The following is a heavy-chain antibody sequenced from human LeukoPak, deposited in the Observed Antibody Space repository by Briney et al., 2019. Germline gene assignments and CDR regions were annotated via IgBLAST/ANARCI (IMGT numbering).Heavy chain of an antibody. CDR2: IIPIFGTA. Sequence: SVKVSCKASGYTFTSYAISWVRQAPGQGLEWMGGIIPIFGTANYAQKFQGRVTITADESTSTAYMELSSLRSEDTAVYYCARDPPPYYYDSSGYYYPRKFDYWGQGTLVTVSS. CDR3: ARDPPPYYYDSSGYYYPRKFDY. V-gene: IGHV1-69*13. D-gene: IGHD3-22*01. J-gene: IGHJ4*02. CDR1: GYTFTSYA.